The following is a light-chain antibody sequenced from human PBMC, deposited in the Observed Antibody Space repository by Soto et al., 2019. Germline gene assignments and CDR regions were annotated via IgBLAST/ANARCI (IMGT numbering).Light chain of an antibody. CDR3: QQRSNWPLT. CDR1: QSVSSY. J-gene: IGKJ4*01. CDR2: DAS. Sequence: EIVLTQSPATLSLSPGERATLSCRASQSVSSYLAWYQQKPVQAPRLLIYDASNRATGIPARFSGSGSGTDFPLTISRLEPEDFAIYYCQQRSNWPLTFGGGTKVEIK. V-gene: IGKV3-11*01.